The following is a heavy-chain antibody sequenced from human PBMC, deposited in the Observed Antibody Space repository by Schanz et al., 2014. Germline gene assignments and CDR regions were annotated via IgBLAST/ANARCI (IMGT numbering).Heavy chain of an antibody. CDR1: GFTFISYG. CDR2: ISSSSSYI. Sequence: VQLVESGGGVVQPGRSRRLSCEASGFTFISYGMHWVRQAPGKGLEWVSSISSSSSYISYADSVKGRFTISRDNAKNSLYLQMNSLRAEDTAVYYCAREFVNWGQGTLVTVSS. D-gene: IGHD2-21*01. V-gene: IGHV3-21*04. J-gene: IGHJ1*01. CDR3: AREFVN.